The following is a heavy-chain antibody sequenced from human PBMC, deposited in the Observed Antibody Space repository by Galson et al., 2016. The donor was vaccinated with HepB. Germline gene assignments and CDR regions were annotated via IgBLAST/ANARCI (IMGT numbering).Heavy chain of an antibody. CDR3: ARGVTALLGSFDY. J-gene: IGHJ4*02. CDR2: TYYRSKWYN. V-gene: IGHV6-1*01. CDR1: GDSVSSNSAA. D-gene: IGHD5-18*01. Sequence: CAISGDSVSSNSAAWNWIRQSPSRGLEWLGRTYYRSKWYNDYAVSVESRIIINPDTSKNQFSLQLKSVTPEETAVYYCARGVTALLGSFDYWGQGTLVTVSS.